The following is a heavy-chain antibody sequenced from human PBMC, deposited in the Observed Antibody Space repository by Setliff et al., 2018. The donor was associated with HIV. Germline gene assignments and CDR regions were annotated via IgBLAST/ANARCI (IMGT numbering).Heavy chain of an antibody. J-gene: IGHJ4*02. CDR1: GYTFTSYY. Sequence: ASVKVSCKASGYTFTSYYMHWVRQAPGQGLEWMGMVYPSDGSTSYAQKFQGRVTMTRDTSTSTIYMELNSLTSEDTAVYYCARMGSGSYSMYYFDYWGQGTLVTVSS. D-gene: IGHD1-26*01. V-gene: IGHV1-46*01. CDR2: VYPSDGST. CDR3: ARMGSGSYSMYYFDY.